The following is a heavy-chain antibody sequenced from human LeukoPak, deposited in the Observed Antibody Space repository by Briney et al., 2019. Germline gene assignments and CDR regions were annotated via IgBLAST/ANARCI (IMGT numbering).Heavy chain of an antibody. Sequence: PGRSLRLSCAASGFPFSSYAMHWVRQAPGKGLEWVALLSYDGNNKYYADSVKGRFTISRDNSKNTLYLQMNSLRAEGTAVYYCARARYCSSISCREAFDIWGQGTMVTVSS. D-gene: IGHD2-2*01. CDR1: GFPFSSYA. J-gene: IGHJ3*02. CDR2: LSYDGNNK. CDR3: ARARYCSSISCREAFDI. V-gene: IGHV3-30-3*01.